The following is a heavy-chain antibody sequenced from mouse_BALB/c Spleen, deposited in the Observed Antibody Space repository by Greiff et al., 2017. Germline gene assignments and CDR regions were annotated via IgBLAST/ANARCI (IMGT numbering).Heavy chain of an antibody. V-gene: IGHV2-9*02. CDR1: GFSLTSYG. CDR3: ARDIGYYGNYFYFDY. Sequence: VKVEESGPGLVAPSQSLSITCTVSGFSLTSYGVHWVRQPPGKGLEWLGVIWAGGSTNYNSALMSRLSISKDNSKSQVFLKMNSLQTDDTAMYYCARDIGYYGNYFYFDYWGQGTTLTVSS. J-gene: IGHJ2*01. D-gene: IGHD2-1*01. CDR2: IWAGGST.